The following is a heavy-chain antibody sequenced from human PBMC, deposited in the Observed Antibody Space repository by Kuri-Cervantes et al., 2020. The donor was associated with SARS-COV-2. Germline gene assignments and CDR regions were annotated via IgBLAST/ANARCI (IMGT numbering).Heavy chain of an antibody. CDR3: ARVGGNWELPFDY. J-gene: IGHJ4*02. D-gene: IGHD3-10*01. CDR2: IYYSGST. Sequence: SETLSLTCTVSGGSISSYYWSWIRQPPGKGLEWIGYIYYSGSTNYNPSLKSRVTISVDTSKNQFSLKLSSVTAADTGVYYCARVGGNWELPFDYWGQGTLVTVSS. V-gene: IGHV4-59*01. CDR1: GGSISSYY.